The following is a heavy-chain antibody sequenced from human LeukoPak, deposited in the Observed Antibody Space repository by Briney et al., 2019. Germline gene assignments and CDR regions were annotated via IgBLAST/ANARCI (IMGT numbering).Heavy chain of an antibody. D-gene: IGHD4-11*01. CDR1: GGTFSSYA. J-gene: IGHJ6*02. Sequence: SVKVSCKASGGTFSSYAISWARQAPGQGLEWMGGIIPIFGTANYAQKFQGRVTITADESTSTAYMELSSLRSEDTAVYYCAGMTTVTPAYYYYGMDVWGQGTTVTVSS. V-gene: IGHV1-69*13. CDR2: IIPIFGTA. CDR3: AGMTTVTPAYYYYGMDV.